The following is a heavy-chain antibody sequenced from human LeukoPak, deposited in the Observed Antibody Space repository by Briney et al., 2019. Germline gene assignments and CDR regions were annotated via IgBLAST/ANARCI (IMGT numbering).Heavy chain of an antibody. CDR2: ISAYNGNT. CDR1: GYTFTSYG. D-gene: IGHD3-3*01. J-gene: IGHJ5*02. CDR3: ARARRYRTIFGVVTKPYNWFDP. V-gene: IGHV1-18*01. Sequence: ASVKVSCKASGYTFTSYGISWVRQAPGQGLEWMGWISAYNGNTNYAQKLQGRVTMTTDTSTSTAYMELRSLRSEDTAVYYCARARRYRTIFGVVTKPYNWFDPWGQGTLVTVSS.